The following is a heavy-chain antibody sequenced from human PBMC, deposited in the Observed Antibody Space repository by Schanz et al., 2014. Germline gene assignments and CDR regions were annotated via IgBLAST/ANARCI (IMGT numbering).Heavy chain of an antibody. CDR1: GDSITSNRW. J-gene: IGHJ5*02. CDR3: ARGDSNGYNGGLMDT. V-gene: IGHV4-4*02. CDR2: IYHSGRT. D-gene: IGHD5-18*01. Sequence: QVQLQESGPGLVKPSGTLSLTCAVSGDSITSNRWWSWVRQPPGKGLEWIGEIYHSGRTNYDPSRKMRVTITMDNADNKETLKVRSETAADKDSDECARGDSNGYNGGLMDTWGQGTLVTVSS.